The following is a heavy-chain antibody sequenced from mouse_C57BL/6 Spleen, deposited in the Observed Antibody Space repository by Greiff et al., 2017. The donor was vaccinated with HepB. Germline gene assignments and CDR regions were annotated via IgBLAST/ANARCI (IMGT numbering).Heavy chain of an antibody. CDR1: GFTFSDYY. D-gene: IGHD1-1*01. J-gene: IGHJ1*03. Sequence: EVKLEESGGGLVQPGGSLKLSCAASGFTFSDYYMYWVRQTPEKRLEWVAYISNGGGSTYYPDTVKGRFTISRDNAKNTLYLQMSRLKSEDTAMYYCARQRVYYYGSSYWYFDVWGTGTTVTVSS. CDR2: ISNGGGST. V-gene: IGHV5-12*01. CDR3: ARQRVYYYGSSYWYFDV.